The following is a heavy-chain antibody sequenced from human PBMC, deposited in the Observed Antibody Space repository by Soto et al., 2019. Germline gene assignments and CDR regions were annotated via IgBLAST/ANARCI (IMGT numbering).Heavy chain of an antibody. J-gene: IGHJ6*02. CDR2: IYYSGYT. CDR3: ARGSSPHYGMDV. CDR1: GGSISSYY. D-gene: IGHD6-6*01. Sequence: SETLSLTCTVSGGSISSYYWSWVRQDPGEGLELIAYIYYSGYTYYHPSLKSRLSISMDTSKNQFSLKLSSVTAADTAVYYCARGSSPHYGMDVWGQGTTVTVSS. V-gene: IGHV4-59*06.